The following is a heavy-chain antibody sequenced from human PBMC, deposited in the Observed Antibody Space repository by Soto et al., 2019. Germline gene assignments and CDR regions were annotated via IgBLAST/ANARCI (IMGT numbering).Heavy chain of an antibody. D-gene: IGHD2-2*01. CDR2: INPGGSIT. CDR3: ATVPVGTDAIWNY. J-gene: IGHJ4*02. Sequence: EEQLVESGGGLVQPGGSLRLSCAASGFTFSSYWMHWVRQAPGKGLVWVSRINPGGSITTYADSVKGRFTISRDNAKKQLYLQMTSLRSDDTAVYYCATVPVGTDAIWNYWGQGALVTVAS. CDR1: GFTFSSYW. V-gene: IGHV3-74*01.